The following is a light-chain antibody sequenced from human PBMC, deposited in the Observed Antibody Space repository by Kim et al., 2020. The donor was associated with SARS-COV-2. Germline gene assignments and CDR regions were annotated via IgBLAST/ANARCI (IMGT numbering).Light chain of an antibody. Sequence: PGQFVTISCTRTSSDVGSYNLVSWYQQHPGKAPKLMIYEVTKRASGVSNRFSGSKSGNTASLTISGLQAEDEADYYCCSYAGRSTLFGGGTQLTVL. CDR1: SSDVGSYNL. V-gene: IGLV2-23*02. CDR2: EVT. J-gene: IGLJ2*01. CDR3: CSYAGRSTL.